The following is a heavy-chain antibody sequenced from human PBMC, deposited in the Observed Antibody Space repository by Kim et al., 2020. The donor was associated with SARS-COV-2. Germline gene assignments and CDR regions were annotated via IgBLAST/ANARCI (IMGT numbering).Heavy chain of an antibody. CDR2: IIPILGIA. V-gene: IGHV1-69*04. CDR3: ARVGPPYDILTGLHQRFLYFDL. D-gene: IGHD3-9*01. J-gene: IGHJ2*01. Sequence: SVKVSCKASGGTFSSYAISWVRQAPGQGLEWMGRIIPILGIANYAQKFQGRVTITADKSTSTAYMELSSLRSEDTAVYYCARVGPPYDILTGLHQRFLYFDLWGRGTLVTVSS. CDR1: GGTFSSYA.